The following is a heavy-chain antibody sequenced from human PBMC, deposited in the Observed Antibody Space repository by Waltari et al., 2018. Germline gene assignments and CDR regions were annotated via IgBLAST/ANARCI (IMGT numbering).Heavy chain of an antibody. CDR1: AYTFPSSG. V-gene: IGHV1-18*01. D-gene: IGHD6-13*01. J-gene: IGHJ4*02. CDR3: ARLVAAAGLDY. CDR2: ISAYNGNT. Sequence: QVQLVQSGAEVKKPGASVKVSCNASAYTFPSSGTSWVRQAPGQGLEWMGWISAYNGNTNYAQKLQGRVTMTTDTSTSTAYMELRSLRSDDTAVYYCARLVAAAGLDYWGQGTLVTVSS.